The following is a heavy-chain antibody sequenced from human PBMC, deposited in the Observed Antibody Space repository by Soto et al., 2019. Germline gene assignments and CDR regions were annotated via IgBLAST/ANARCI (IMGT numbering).Heavy chain of an antibody. J-gene: IGHJ4*02. CDR1: GGSISSRSYF. CDR2: LHYSGTS. D-gene: IGHD6-19*01. V-gene: IGHV4-39*01. Sequence: QLQLQESGPGLVKPSETLSLTCTVSGGSISSRSYFWGWIRQPPGRGLEWIGSLHYSGTSHYNPALKTRLTISSDTSENQFSLKLTSVTAADTAVYFCARRTTAVAQQPFDSWGRGTLVTVSS. CDR3: ARRTTAVAQQPFDS.